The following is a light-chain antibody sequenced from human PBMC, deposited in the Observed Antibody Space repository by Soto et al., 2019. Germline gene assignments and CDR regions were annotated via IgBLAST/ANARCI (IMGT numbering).Light chain of an antibody. CDR1: QSVSSN. CDR2: GAS. Sequence: EIVMTQSPATLSVSPGERATLSCRASQSVSSNLAWYQQKPGQAPRLLIYGASTRATGIPARFSGSASGTEFTLTISSLQSEDFAVYYCQQYNNWLRTFGQGTKLEIK. CDR3: QQYNNWLRT. J-gene: IGKJ2*01. V-gene: IGKV3-15*01.